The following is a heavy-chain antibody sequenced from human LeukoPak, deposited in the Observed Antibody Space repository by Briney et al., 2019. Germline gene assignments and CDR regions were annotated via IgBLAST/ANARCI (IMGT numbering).Heavy chain of an antibody. Sequence: GGSLRLSCAASGFTFSSYAMSWVRQAPGKGLEWVSRIKSDGSSTNYADSVKGRFTISRDNAKNTLYLQMNSLRAEDTAVYFCAREICSGGSCYFDYWGQGTLVTVSS. CDR2: IKSDGSST. V-gene: IGHV3-74*01. CDR3: AREICSGGSCYFDY. J-gene: IGHJ4*02. CDR1: GFTFSSYA. D-gene: IGHD2-15*01.